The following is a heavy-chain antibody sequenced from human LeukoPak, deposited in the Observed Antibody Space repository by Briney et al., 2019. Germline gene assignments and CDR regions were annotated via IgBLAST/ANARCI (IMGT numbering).Heavy chain of an antibody. CDR2: IYHSGST. CDR1: GGSISSGGYS. D-gene: IGHD3-10*01. J-gene: IGHJ4*02. V-gene: IGHV4-30-2*01. Sequence: SETLSLTCAVSGGSISSGGYSWSWIRQPPGKGLEWIGYIYHSGSTYYNPSLKSRVTISVDTSKNQVSLKLSSVTAADTAVYYCARNRLPYYYGSGSYYSKEYYFDYWGQETLVTVSS. CDR3: ARNRLPYYYGSGSYYSKEYYFDY.